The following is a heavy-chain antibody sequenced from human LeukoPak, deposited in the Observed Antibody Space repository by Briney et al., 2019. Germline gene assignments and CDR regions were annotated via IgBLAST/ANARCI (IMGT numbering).Heavy chain of an antibody. Sequence: GASVKVSCKASGYTFTSYGISWVRQAPGQGLEWMGCINTNNGDSIYAKKFKGRVTMTRDTSITTAYMEVASLRSDDTAVYYCARVQGYCSDGRCLFWGQGTPVTVSS. CDR1: GYTFTSYG. CDR3: ARVQGYCSDGRCLF. J-gene: IGHJ4*02. D-gene: IGHD2-15*01. V-gene: IGHV1-18*01. CDR2: INTNNGDS.